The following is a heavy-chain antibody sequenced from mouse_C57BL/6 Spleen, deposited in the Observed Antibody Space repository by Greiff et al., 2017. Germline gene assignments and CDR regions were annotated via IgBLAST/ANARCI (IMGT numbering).Heavy chain of an antibody. CDR3: ARPRVTEYFDY. CDR1: GFTFSDYG. CDR2: ISSGSSTI. D-gene: IGHD2-1*01. Sequence: VQLKESGGGLVKPGGSLKLSCAASGFTFSDYGMHWVRQAPEKGLEWVAYISSGSSTIYYADTVKGRFTISRDNAKNTLFLQMTSLRSEDTAMYYCARPRVTEYFDYWGQGTTLTVSS. V-gene: IGHV5-17*01. J-gene: IGHJ2*01.